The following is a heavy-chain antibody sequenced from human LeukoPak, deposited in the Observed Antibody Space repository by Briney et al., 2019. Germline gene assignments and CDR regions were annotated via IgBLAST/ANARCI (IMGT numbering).Heavy chain of an antibody. D-gene: IGHD3-22*01. J-gene: IGHJ4*02. CDR1: GFTFDDYA. CDR2: IYSGGST. V-gene: IGHV3-66*01. CDR3: ARDPITMIVGTNY. Sequence: GGSLRLSCAASGFTFDDYAMHWVRQAPGKGLEWGSGIYSGGSTYYADSVKGRFTISRDNSKNTLYLQMNSLRAEDTAVYYCARDPITMIVGTNYWGQGTLVTVSS.